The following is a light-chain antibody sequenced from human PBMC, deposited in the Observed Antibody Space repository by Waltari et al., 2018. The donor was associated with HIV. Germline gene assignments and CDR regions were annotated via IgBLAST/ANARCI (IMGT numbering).Light chain of an antibody. CDR3: CSNTTANTWV. Sequence: QSVLTQPAYVSGSPGQPISIPCTGATNDISDYTSVSWYQQHTGKAPKLIIFEVNRRPSGVSHHLSGSKSGNTAFLTISGLQADDEALYYCCSNTTANTWVFGGGTKVTVL. V-gene: IGLV2-14*01. CDR2: EVN. CDR1: TNDISDYTS. J-gene: IGLJ3*02.